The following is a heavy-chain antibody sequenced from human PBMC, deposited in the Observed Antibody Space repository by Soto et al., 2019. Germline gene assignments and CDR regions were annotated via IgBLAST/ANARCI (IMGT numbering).Heavy chain of an antibody. V-gene: IGHV3-23*01. D-gene: IGHD2-15*01. J-gene: IGHJ5*02. CDR2: ICGSGGST. CDR3: SSHNPHTDCRRGSGCAPEDWFDP. Sequence: EVQLLESGGGLVQPGGSLRLSCAASGFTFSSYAMSWVRQAPGKGLEWVSAICGSGGSTYYAVSVKGRFTIPRDNPKNTLYLKRTILGAEDTAVYYSSSHNPHTDCRRGSGCAPEDWFDPWGQGTLVTVSS. CDR1: GFTFSSYA.